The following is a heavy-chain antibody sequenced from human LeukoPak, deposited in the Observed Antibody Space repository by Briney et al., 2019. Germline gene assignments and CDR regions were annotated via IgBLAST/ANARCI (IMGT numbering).Heavy chain of an antibody. D-gene: IGHD3-22*01. CDR3: ARDRYYYDSSGYIRGISFDY. J-gene: IGHJ4*02. V-gene: IGHV1-46*01. Sequence: GASVKVSCKPSGYTFTSYYMHWVRQAPGQGLEWMGIINPSGGSTSYAQKFQGRVTMTRDTSTSTVYMELSSLRSEDTAVYYCARDRYYYDSSGYIRGISFDYWGQGTLVTVSS. CDR1: GYTFTSYY. CDR2: INPSGGST.